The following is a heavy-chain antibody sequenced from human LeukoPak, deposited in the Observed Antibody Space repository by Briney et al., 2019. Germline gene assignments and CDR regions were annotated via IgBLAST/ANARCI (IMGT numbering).Heavy chain of an antibody. Sequence: PGGSLRLSCTASGFTFGDYAMSWFRQAPGKGLEWVGFIRSKAYGGTTEYAASVKGRFTISRDDSKSIAYLQMNSLKTEDTAVYYCTRYLGYCSGGSCYHFDYWAREPWSPSPQ. D-gene: IGHD2-15*01. CDR2: IRSKAYGGTT. CDR3: TRYLGYCSGGSCYHFDY. CDR1: GFTFGDYA. J-gene: IGHJ4*02. V-gene: IGHV3-49*03.